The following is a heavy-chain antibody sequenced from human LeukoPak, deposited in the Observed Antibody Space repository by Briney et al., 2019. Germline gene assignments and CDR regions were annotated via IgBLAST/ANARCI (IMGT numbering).Heavy chain of an antibody. Sequence: GESLKISCKGSGYSSTSYWIGWVRQMPGKGLEWMGIIYPGDSDTRYSPSFQGQVTISADKSISTAYLRWSSLKASDTAMYYCTKTHYDILTGYYSDAFDIWGQGTMVTVSS. CDR1: GYSSTSYW. J-gene: IGHJ3*02. CDR2: IYPGDSDT. CDR3: TKTHYDILTGYYSDAFDI. V-gene: IGHV5-51*01. D-gene: IGHD3-9*01.